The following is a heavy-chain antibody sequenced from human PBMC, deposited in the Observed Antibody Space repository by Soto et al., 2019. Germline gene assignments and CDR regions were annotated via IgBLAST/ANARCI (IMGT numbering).Heavy chain of an antibody. CDR1: GGPFSSYP. CDR3: ATEPHAVAGLTYYYYGMDV. V-gene: IGHV1-69*06. Sequence: QVQLVQSGAEVKKPGSSVKVSCRALGGPFSSYPITGVGQAPGKGLEGMGGFIPIFGTANYAQKFQGRVTITADKSTSTAYMELSSLRSEDTAVYYCATEPHAVAGLTYYYYGMDVWGQGTTVTVSS. J-gene: IGHJ6*02. CDR2: FIPIFGTA. D-gene: IGHD6-19*01.